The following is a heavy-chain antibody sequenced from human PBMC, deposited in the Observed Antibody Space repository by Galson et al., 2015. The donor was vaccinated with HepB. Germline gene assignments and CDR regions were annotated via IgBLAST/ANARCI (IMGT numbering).Heavy chain of an antibody. J-gene: IGHJ4*02. CDR3: ARARNPSEDFDY. D-gene: IGHD1-14*01. CDR1: GYTFTSYY. V-gene: IGHV1-46*01. Sequence: SVKVSCKASGYTFTSYYMHWVRQAPGQGLEWMGIINPSGGNTSYAQKFQGRVTMTRDTSTSTVHMELSSLRSEDTAVYYCARARNPSEDFDYWGQGTLVTVSS. CDR2: INPSGGNT.